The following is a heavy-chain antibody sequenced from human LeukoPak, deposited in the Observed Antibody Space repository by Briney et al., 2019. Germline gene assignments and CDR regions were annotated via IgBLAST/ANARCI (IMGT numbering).Heavy chain of an antibody. J-gene: IGHJ4*02. CDR2: ISSSGGST. D-gene: IGHD6-19*01. CDR3: AKVFGIAVAATWFDY. CDR1: GFTFSSYA. Sequence: GGSLRLSCAASGFTFSSYAMSWVRQAPGKGLEWVSAISSSGGSTYYADSVKGRFTISRDNSKNTLYLQMNSLRAEDTAVYYCAKVFGIAVAATWFDYWGQGTLVTVSS. V-gene: IGHV3-23*01.